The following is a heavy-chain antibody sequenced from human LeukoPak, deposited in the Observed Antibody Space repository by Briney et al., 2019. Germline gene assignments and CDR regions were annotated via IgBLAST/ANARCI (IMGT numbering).Heavy chain of an antibody. CDR2: ISSTSTYI. Sequence: GGSLRLSCAASGFTFSSYTMDWVRQAPGKGLEWVSSISSTSTYIHDADSVKGRFTVFRDNANKSPYLQMNSLRAEDTAMYYCARGMRQIDDAFDLWGQGTMVTVSS. CDR1: GFTFSSYT. J-gene: IGHJ3*01. D-gene: IGHD6-25*01. CDR3: ARGMRQIDDAFDL. V-gene: IGHV3-21*01.